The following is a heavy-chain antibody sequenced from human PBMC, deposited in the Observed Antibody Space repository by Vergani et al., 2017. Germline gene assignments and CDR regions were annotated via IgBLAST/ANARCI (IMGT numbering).Heavy chain of an antibody. J-gene: IGHJ5*02. V-gene: IGHV4-59*02. CDR2: LSTTGGA. D-gene: IGHD6-13*01. CDR3: AGDTHSWQRADR. CDR1: GVSVTDYN. Sequence: QAQLQESGPGLVKPSETLSLTCHVFGVSVTDYNCNWIRPAPGKGLEWIGSLSTTGGATHAGHNPSLRSRVSISVDTSKSQFSLRLTSVTAADSAIYYCAGDTHSWQRADRWGQGLLVSVSS.